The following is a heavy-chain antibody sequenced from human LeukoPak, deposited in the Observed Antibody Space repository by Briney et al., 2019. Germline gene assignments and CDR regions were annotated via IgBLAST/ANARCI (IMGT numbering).Heavy chain of an antibody. CDR3: ARGPLDTAVATYYFDY. D-gene: IGHD5-18*01. Sequence: SETLSLTCAVYGGSFSGYYWSWIRQPPGQGLEWIGELNHSGSTNYNPSLKSRVTISVDTSKDQFSLKLYSVTAADTAVYYCARGPLDTAVATYYFDYWAQGTLVTVSS. V-gene: IGHV4-34*01. J-gene: IGHJ4*02. CDR1: GGSFSGYY. CDR2: LNHSGST.